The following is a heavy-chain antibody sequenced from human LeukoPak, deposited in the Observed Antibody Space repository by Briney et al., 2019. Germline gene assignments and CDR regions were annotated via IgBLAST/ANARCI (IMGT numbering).Heavy chain of an antibody. CDR3: AKASAMIVVVSKHSDY. J-gene: IGHJ4*02. Sequence: GGSLRLSCAASGFTVSSNYMSWVRQAPGKGLEWVSVIYSGGSTYYADSVKGRFTISRDNSKNTLYLQMNSLRAEDTAVYYCAKASAMIVVVSKHSDYWGQGTLVTVSS. D-gene: IGHD3-22*01. CDR1: GFTVSSNY. CDR2: IYSGGST. V-gene: IGHV3-53*01.